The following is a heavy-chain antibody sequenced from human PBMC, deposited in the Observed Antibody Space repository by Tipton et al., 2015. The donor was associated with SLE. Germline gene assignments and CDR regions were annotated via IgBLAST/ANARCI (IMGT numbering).Heavy chain of an antibody. CDR1: GGSFSSGGYY. Sequence: TLSLTCTVSGGSFSSGGYYWSWVRQSAGKGLEWIGSIYYGGNTYYNPSPKSRVTVSVDTSKNQLSLNLSSATAADTAVYYCARQKPAGDWFDPWGQGTLVTVSS. CDR2: IYYGGNT. J-gene: IGHJ5*02. CDR3: ARQKPAGDWFDP. D-gene: IGHD6-19*01. V-gene: IGHV4-39*07.